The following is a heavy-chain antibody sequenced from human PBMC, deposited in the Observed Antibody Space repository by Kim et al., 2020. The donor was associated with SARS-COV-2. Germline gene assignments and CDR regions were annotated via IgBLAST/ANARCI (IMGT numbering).Heavy chain of an antibody. J-gene: IGHJ4*02. V-gene: IGHV5-51*01. Sequence: PSFQGQVTISADKSVSTAYLQWSSLKASDTAMYYCARLRDGYNLGHLDYWGQGTLVTVSS. CDR3: ARLRDGYNLGHLDY. D-gene: IGHD5-12*01.